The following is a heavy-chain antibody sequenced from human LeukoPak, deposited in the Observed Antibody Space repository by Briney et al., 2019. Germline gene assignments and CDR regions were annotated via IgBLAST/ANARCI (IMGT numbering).Heavy chain of an antibody. CDR3: ARVFVSRYCSSTSCDGGTSWFDP. Sequence: SVKVSCKASGGTFSSYAISWVRQAPGQGLEWMGGIIPIFGTANYAQKFQGRVTITADKSTSTVYMELSSLRSEDTAVYYCARVFVSRYCSSTSCDGGTSWFDPWGQGTLVTVSS. J-gene: IGHJ5*02. D-gene: IGHD2-2*01. CDR2: IIPIFGTA. V-gene: IGHV1-69*06. CDR1: GGTFSSYA.